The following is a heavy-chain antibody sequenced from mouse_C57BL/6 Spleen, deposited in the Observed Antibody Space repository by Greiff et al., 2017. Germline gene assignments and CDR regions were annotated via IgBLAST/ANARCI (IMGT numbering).Heavy chain of an antibody. Sequence: SGAELVRPGSSVKMSCKTSGYTFTSYGINWVKQRPGQGLEWIGYIYIGNGYTEYTEKFKGKATLTSDTSSSTAYMQLSSLTSEDSAIYFCARRGGPRDYFDYWGQGTTLTVSS. J-gene: IGHJ2*01. V-gene: IGHV1-58*01. CDR3: ARRGGPRDYFDY. CDR1: GYTFTSYG. CDR2: IYIGNGYT.